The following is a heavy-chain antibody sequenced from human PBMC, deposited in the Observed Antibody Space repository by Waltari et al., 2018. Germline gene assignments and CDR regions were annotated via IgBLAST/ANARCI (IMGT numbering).Heavy chain of an antibody. CDR3: AKEIYRIGRPCFDY. CDR2: ITSGGGDT. D-gene: IGHD6-19*01. J-gene: IGHJ4*02. CDR1: GFPFSHYA. V-gene: IGHV3-23*01. Sequence: QLLESGGGWRQAGGSLRLPCAAPGFPFSHYALSGVRQAPGKGPEWVSGITSGGGDTYYTDSVRGRFTISRDNSKNTVYLQMNSLRHEDTAVYYCAKEIYRIGRPCFDYWGQGVRVTVSS.